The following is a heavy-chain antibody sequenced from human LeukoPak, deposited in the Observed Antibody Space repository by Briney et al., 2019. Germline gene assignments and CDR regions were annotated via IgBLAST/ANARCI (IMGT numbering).Heavy chain of an antibody. D-gene: IGHD2-21*02. J-gene: IGHJ4*02. V-gene: IGHV3-7*04. CDR1: GFTFSYFW. CDR3: VWGHCGDY. Sequence: PGGSLRLSCAASGFTFSYFWMTWVRQAPGKGLEWVANIKNDGSKKYYADSVEGRFTISRDNAKFLLYLQMDGLRADDTAVYYCVWGHCGDYTGQGTLVTVST. CDR2: IKNDGSKK.